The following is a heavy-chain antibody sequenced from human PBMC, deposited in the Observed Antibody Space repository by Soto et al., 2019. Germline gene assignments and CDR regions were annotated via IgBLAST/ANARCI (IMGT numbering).Heavy chain of an antibody. Sequence: EVQPVESGGGLVLPGGSLRLSCAAPEFTFSTSWMTWVRQAPGKGLEWAADIKQDGSEKYYVDSVKGPFDFSRDNAKNLLHLQTGSLTAEDTALYYCARDRRYVRFDSWCQGTLVTVSS. CDR2: IKQDGSEK. D-gene: IGHD5-12*01. J-gene: IGHJ5*01. V-gene: IGHV3-7*01. CDR3: ARDRRYVRFDS. CDR1: EFTFSTSW.